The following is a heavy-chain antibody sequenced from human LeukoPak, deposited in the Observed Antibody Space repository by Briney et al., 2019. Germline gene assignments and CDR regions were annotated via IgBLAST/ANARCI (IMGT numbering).Heavy chain of an antibody. V-gene: IGHV1-18*04. D-gene: IGHD6-19*01. J-gene: IGHJ4*02. CDR2: ISAYNGDT. CDR3: ARDPSNTSGRNVYFDF. Sequence: ASVRLSCKASGFTFTNYGISWVRQAPGQGLDWMGWISAYNGDTKFAQKLQGRVTMTTYTPTSTAYMELRDLRSDDTAVYFCARDPSNTSGRNVYFDFWGQGTVVTVSS. CDR1: GFTFTNYG.